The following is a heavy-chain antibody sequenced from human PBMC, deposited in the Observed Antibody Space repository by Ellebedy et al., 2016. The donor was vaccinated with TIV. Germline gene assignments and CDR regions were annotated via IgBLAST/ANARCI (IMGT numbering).Heavy chain of an antibody. Sequence: SLKISXAASGFSFMSYAMHWVRQAPGKGLEWVSRIIWNSEIRDYAVSVKGRFTISRDNAKNSLYLHMDSLTEEDTALYYCAKDIRSSGLIDYWGQGTLVTVSS. J-gene: IGHJ4*02. D-gene: IGHD6-19*01. CDR2: IIWNSEIR. V-gene: IGHV3-9*01. CDR1: GFSFMSYA. CDR3: AKDIRSSGLIDY.